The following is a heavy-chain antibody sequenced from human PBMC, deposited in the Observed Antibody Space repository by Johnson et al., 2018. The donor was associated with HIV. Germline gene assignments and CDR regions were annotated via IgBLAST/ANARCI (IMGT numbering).Heavy chain of an antibody. V-gene: IGHV3-30-3*01. D-gene: IGHD4-11*01. CDR3: ARPGVDYSAFDI. J-gene: IGHJ3*02. CDR1: GFTFSSYA. CDR2: ISYDGSNK. Sequence: VQLVESGGGVVQPGRSLRLSCAASGFTFSSYAMHWVRQAPGKGLEWVAVISYDGSNKYYADSVKGRFTISRDNSKNKLYLQMNSLRAEDTAVDSGARPGVDYSAFDICGQGTMVTVSS.